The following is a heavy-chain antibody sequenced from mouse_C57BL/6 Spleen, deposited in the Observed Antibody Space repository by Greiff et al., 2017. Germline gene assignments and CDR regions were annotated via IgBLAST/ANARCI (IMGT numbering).Heavy chain of an antibody. D-gene: IGHD1-1*01. CDR3: EIAPTLITTVEGYAMDY. CDR1: GYTFTSYW. J-gene: IGHJ4*01. CDR2: IHPSDSVT. Sequence: QVQLQQPGAELVKPGASVKVSCKASGYTFTSYWMHWVKQRPGQGLEWIGRIHPSDSVTNYNQKFKGKATLTVDNSSSPAYMQLSRLTSEDSAVYYGEIAPTLITTVEGYAMDYWGQGTSVTVSS. V-gene: IGHV1-74*01.